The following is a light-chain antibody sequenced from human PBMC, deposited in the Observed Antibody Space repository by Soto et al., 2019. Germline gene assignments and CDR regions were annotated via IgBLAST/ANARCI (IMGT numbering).Light chain of an antibody. CDR3: QHYNSYSEA. J-gene: IGKJ1*01. CDR1: QTISSW. CDR2: KAS. V-gene: IGKV1-5*03. Sequence: DSQMTQSPSTLSGSVGERVTITCRASQTISSWLAWYQQKPGKAPKLLIYKASTLKSGVPSRFSGSGSGTEFTLTISSLQPDDFATYYCQHYNSYSEAFRQGTKVDIK.